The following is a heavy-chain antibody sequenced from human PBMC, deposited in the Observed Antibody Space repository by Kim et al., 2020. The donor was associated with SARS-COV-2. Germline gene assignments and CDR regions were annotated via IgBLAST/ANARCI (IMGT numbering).Heavy chain of an antibody. Sequence: GGTTEYAATVKGRYTISRDDSKNTQYLQMNSLKTEYTAVYYCTTETLKNPWGQGTLVTVSS. CDR2: GGTT. V-gene: IGHV3-15*01. CDR3: TTETLKNP. D-gene: IGHD3-16*01. J-gene: IGHJ5*02.